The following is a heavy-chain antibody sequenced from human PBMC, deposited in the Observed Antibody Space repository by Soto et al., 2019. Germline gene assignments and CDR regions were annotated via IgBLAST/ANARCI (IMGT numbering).Heavy chain of an antibody. V-gene: IGHV1-18*01. Sequence: ASVRVSCKASGYTFTSWGMSWVRQAPGQGLEWMGWIIAYNGNTNYAQKLQERVTMTRDMSTSTAYMELSSLRSEDTAVYYCAAGVATIFDAFDIWGQGTMVTVSS. CDR3: AAGVATIFDAFDI. CDR2: IIAYNGNT. CDR1: GYTFTSWG. D-gene: IGHD5-12*01. J-gene: IGHJ3*02.